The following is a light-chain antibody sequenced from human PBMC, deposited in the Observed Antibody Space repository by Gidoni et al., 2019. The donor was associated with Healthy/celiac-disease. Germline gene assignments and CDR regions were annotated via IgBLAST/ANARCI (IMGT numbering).Light chain of an antibody. J-gene: IGKJ5*01. CDR3: QQYYGTPIT. Sequence: DIVITQSPDPLAVSLGERATINCKSSKSILYRPNNKHYLAWYQKKPGQPPKLLIYWAATRESGVPDRLSGSGSGTDFTLTTSSLQAEDVAVYYCQQYYGTPITFGQGTRLEIK. CDR1: KSILYRPNNKHY. CDR2: WAA. V-gene: IGKV4-1*01.